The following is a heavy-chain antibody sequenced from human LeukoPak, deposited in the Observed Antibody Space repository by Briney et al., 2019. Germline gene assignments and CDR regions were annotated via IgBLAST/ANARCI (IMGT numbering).Heavy chain of an antibody. V-gene: IGHV4-30-2*01. CDR3: ARGRLGSYSDF. J-gene: IGHJ4*02. D-gene: IGHD3-16*01. CDR2: IYHSGST. Sequence: SETLSLTCAVSGDSISSGGYSWSGIRQPPGKGLEWIGYIYHSGSTYYNPSLKSRVTISVDRSKKQFSLKLTSVTAADTAVYYSARGRLGSYSDFWGQGTLVTVSS. CDR1: GDSISSGGYS.